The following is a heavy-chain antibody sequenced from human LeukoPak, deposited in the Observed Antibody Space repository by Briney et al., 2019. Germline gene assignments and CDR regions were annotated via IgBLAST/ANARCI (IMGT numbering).Heavy chain of an antibody. CDR1: GFTFSSYS. CDR2: ISSSSSYI. Sequence: PGGSLRLSCAASGFTFSSYSMNWVRQAPGKGLEWVSSISSSSSYIYYADSVKGRFTISRDNAKNSLYLQMNSLRAEDTAVYYCARDGLRMVRGVAYYYYGMDVWGQGTTVTVSS. D-gene: IGHD3-10*01. V-gene: IGHV3-21*01. J-gene: IGHJ6*02. CDR3: ARDGLRMVRGVAYYYYGMDV.